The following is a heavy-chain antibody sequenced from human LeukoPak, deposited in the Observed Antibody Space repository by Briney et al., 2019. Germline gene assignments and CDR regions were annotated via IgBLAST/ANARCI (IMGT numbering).Heavy chain of an antibody. CDR1: AYTFTSYG. CDR3: ARDRIDYGDYVDYYYGMDV. J-gene: IGHJ6*02. D-gene: IGHD4-17*01. V-gene: IGHV1-18*01. CDR2: ISAYNGKT. Sequence: GASVRVSCKASAYTFTSYGVSWVRQAPGQGLEWMGWISAYNGKTKYAQKFQGRLTMTTEASTSTAYMELRSLTSDDTAVYYCARDRIDYGDYVDYYYGMDVWGQGTTVTVSS.